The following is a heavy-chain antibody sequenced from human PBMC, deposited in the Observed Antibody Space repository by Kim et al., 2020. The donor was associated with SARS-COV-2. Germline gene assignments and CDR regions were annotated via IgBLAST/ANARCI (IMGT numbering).Heavy chain of an antibody. Sequence: ASVKVSCKAFGYTFTGHYMHWVRQAPGQGLEWMGWFNPNSGGTDYAQKFQGRVTMTRDTSFSTAYMELSRLRSDDTAVYYCARDSNSLAAQFDYWGQGT. CDR3: ARDSNSLAAQFDY. V-gene: IGHV1-2*02. CDR1: GYTFTGHY. CDR2: FNPNSGGT. D-gene: IGHD2-8*01. J-gene: IGHJ4*02.